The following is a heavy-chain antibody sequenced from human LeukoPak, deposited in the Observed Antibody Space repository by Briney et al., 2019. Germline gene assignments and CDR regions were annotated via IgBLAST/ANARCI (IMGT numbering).Heavy chain of an antibody. V-gene: IGHV1-69*06. J-gene: IGHJ4*02. CDR2: INPSFGTS. D-gene: IGHD3-10*01. CDR3: ARAQIHLVRGVIIHFRSGLLY. CDR1: GCTFSSYA. Sequence: SVKVSCKASGCTFSSYAMNWVRQAPGQRLEWMGGINPSFGTSNYAQKFQGRVTITADRSTSTAYMELSSLKSEDTAVYYCARAQIHLVRGVIIHFRSGLLYWGQGTLVTVSS.